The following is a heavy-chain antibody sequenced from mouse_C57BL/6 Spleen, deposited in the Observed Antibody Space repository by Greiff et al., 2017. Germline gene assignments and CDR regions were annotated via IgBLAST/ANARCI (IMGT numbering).Heavy chain of an antibody. Sequence: QVQLQQPGAELVRPGSSVKLSCKASGYTFTSYWMDWVKQRPGQGLEWIGNIYPSDSETHYNQKFKDKATLTVDKSSSTAYMQLSSLTSEDSAVYYCARWGLLRGPDYWGQGTSVTVSS. CDR1: GYTFTSYW. CDR2: IYPSDSET. J-gene: IGHJ4*01. CDR3: ARWGLLRGPDY. D-gene: IGHD2-3*01. V-gene: IGHV1-61*01.